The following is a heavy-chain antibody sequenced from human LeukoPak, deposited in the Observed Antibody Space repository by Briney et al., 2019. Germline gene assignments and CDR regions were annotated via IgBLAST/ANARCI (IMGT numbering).Heavy chain of an antibody. CDR2: ISAYNGNT. J-gene: IGHJ4*02. V-gene: IGHV1-18*01. Sequence: ASVKVSCKASGYTFTSYGISWVRQAPGQGLEWMGWISAYNGNTNYAQKLQGRVTMTTDTYTSPAYMELRSLSSDDTAVYYCARDPPGTDFWSGYRYLDYWGQGTLVTVSS. D-gene: IGHD3-3*01. CDR3: ARDPPGTDFWSGYRYLDY. CDR1: GYTFTSYG.